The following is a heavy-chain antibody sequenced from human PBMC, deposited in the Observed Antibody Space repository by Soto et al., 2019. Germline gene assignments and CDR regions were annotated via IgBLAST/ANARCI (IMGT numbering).Heavy chain of an antibody. Sequence: EVQLLESGGGLVQPGGSLRLSCAASGFTFVSYAMSWFCQAPGKGLEWVPAISGSGGSTYYADSVKGRFTISRDNSKNTLDLQMNSLRAEDTAVYYCAKGSTDLPLYWGQGTLVTVSS. CDR3: AKGSTDLPLY. CDR2: ISGSGGST. CDR1: GFTFVSYA. D-gene: IGHD2-2*01. J-gene: IGHJ4*02. V-gene: IGHV3-23*01.